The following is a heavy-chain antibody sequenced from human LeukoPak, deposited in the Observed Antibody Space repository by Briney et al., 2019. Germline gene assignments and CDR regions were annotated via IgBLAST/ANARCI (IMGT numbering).Heavy chain of an antibody. J-gene: IGHJ4*02. CDR3: ARDHAQWFGELRALDY. CDR2: IIPILGIA. V-gene: IGHV1-69*04. CDR1: GGTFTSYA. D-gene: IGHD3-10*01. Sequence: SVKLSCKASGGTFTSYAISWVRQAPGQRLEWMGRIIPILGIANYAQKFQGRVTITADQSTSTAYMELSSLRSEDTAVYYCARDHAQWFGELRALDYWGQGTLVTVSS.